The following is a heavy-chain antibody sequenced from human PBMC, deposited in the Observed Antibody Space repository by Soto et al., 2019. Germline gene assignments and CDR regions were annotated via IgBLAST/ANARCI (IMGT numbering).Heavy chain of an antibody. D-gene: IGHD1-26*01. CDR3: ARDHKWDGMDV. Sequence: QVQLQESGPGLVKPSQTLSLTCSVSGGSFSSDSFIWSWVRQFPGKGLEWIGYINYSGTTYYNPSLRSRITMSVDTSKNQSSLNLSSVTAAXXXXXXXARDHKWDGMDVWGQGTTVTVSS. V-gene: IGHV4-31*06. CDR1: GGSFSSDSFI. J-gene: IGHJ6*02. CDR2: INYSGTT.